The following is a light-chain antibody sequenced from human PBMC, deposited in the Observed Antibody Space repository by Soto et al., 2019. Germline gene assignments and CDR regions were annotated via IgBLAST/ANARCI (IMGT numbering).Light chain of an antibody. CDR2: DVS. J-gene: IGLJ2*01. CDR1: TSDVGAYNL. Sequence: QSVLTQPASVSGSLGQSITISCTGSTSDVGAYNLVSWYQQYPGTAPKVVLYDVSNRPSGISHRFFGSKSGNTASLTISGLQAEDEADYYCSSYTGSSTVIFGGGTKLTVL. CDR3: SSYTGSSTVI. V-gene: IGLV2-14*03.